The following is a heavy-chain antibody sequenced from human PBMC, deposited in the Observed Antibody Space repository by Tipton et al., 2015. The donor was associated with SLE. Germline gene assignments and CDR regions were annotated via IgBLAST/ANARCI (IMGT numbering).Heavy chain of an antibody. V-gene: IGHV4-38-2*01. Sequence: TLSLTCEVSGYSISSAYYWGWIRQPPGKGLEWIGNVYHNGDTHYNPSLKSRVTMSVDSSRNQFSLRLTSVTVADTAVYYCTNDDGDAFEIWGPGTLVTVSS. J-gene: IGHJ4*02. CDR2: VYHNGDT. CDR1: GYSISSAYY. D-gene: IGHD3-16*01. CDR3: TNDDGDAFEI.